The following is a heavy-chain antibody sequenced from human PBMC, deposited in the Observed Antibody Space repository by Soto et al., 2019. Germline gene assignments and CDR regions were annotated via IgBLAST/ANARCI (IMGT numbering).Heavy chain of an antibody. J-gene: IGHJ4*02. V-gene: IGHV4-59*01. CDR3: ARSMYSGSYSTPFDY. Sequence: QVQLQESGPGLVKPSETLSLTCTVSGGSISTYYWSWIRQPPGKGLEWIGYIYYSGSTNYYPSLKSRVTMSVDTSKIQFSLKLTSVSAADTAVYYCARSMYSGSYSTPFDYWGQGTLVTVSS. D-gene: IGHD1-26*01. CDR1: GGSISTYY. CDR2: IYYSGST.